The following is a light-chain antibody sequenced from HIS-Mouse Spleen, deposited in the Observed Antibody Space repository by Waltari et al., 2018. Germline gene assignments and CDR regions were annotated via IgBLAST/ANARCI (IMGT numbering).Light chain of an antibody. CDR3: AAWDDSLSALWV. Sequence: QSVLTQPPSASGTPGQRVTISCSGSSSNIGSNYVYWYQQPPGTAPKLLIYRNNQRPSGVPDRFSGSKSGTSASLAISGLRSEDEADYYCAAWDDSLSALWVFGGGTKLTVL. J-gene: IGLJ3*02. V-gene: IGLV1-47*01. CDR2: RNN. CDR1: SSNIGSNY.